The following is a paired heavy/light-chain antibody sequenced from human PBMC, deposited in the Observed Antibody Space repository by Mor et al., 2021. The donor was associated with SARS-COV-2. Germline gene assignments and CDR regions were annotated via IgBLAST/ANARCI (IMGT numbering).Heavy chain of an antibody. D-gene: IGHD2-2*01. CDR2: ISSSSSYI. CDR3: ARIRGREPRKYCSSTSCYPYYMDV. J-gene: IGHJ6*03. V-gene: IGHV3-21*01. CDR1: GFTFSSYS. Sequence: EVQLVESGGGLVKPGGSLRLSCAASGFTFSSYSMNWVRQAPGKGLEWVSSISSSSSYIYYADSVKGRFTISRDNAKNSLYLQMNSLRAEDTAVYYCARIRGREPRKYCSSTSCYPYYMDVWGKGTTVTVSS.
Light chain of an antibody. CDR1: QSVSSY. Sequence: EIVLTQSPATLSLSPGERATLSCRASQSVSSYLAWYQQKPGQAPRLLIYDASNRATGIPARFSGSGSGTDFTLTISSLEPEDFAVYYCQQRSNWPRYTFGQGTKLEIK. J-gene: IGKJ2*01. CDR3: QQRSNWPRYT. CDR2: DAS. V-gene: IGKV3-11*01.